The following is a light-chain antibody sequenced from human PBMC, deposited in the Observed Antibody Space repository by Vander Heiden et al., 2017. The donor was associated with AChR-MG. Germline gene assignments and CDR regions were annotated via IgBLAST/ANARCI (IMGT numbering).Light chain of an antibody. V-gene: IGLV1-40*01. CDR2: GNN. CDR3: QSFDSSLSGYWV. J-gene: IGLJ3*02. Sequence: QSVPTQPPSVSGAPGQRVNTSCTGTTSTLGARHDPHWYQQVSGIAPKLLIYGNNNRPSGVPDRFSGSKSGTAASLAITGLQAEDEADYYCQSFDSSLSGYWVFGGGTKLTVL. CDR1: TSTLGARHD.